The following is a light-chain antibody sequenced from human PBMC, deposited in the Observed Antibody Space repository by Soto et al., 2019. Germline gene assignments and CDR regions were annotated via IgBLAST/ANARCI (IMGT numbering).Light chain of an antibody. CDR2: AAS. J-gene: IGKJ1*01. CDR1: QTISNTN. V-gene: IGKV3-20*01. CDR3: QHYGSPRGT. Sequence: EIVLAQSPGTLSLSPGEGAALFCRASQTISNTNLAWYQQKPGQALRLLVYAASSRATGIPVRFSGSGSGTDFTLTISRLDPEDFAIYYCQHYGSPRGTFGQGTKVESK.